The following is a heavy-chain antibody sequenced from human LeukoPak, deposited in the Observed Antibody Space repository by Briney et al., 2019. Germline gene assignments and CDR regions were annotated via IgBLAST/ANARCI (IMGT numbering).Heavy chain of an antibody. CDR1: DDSFSTHY. V-gene: IGHV4-59*11. CDR2: IYYSEST. CDR3: ARGLSKGERSRYNWFDR. J-gene: IGHJ5*02. Sequence: SETLSLTCSVSDDSFSTHYWSWIRQPPGKGLEWIGYIYYSESTNYNPSLKSRVTISVDTSKNQFSLKLSSVTAADTAVYCCARGLSKGERSRYNWFDRWGQGTLVTVSS. D-gene: IGHD1-14*01.